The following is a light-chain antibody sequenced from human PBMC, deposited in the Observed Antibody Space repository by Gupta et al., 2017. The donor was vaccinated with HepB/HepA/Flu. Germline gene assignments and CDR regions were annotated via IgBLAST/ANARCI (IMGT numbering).Light chain of an antibody. V-gene: IGKV1-39*01. CDR3: QQTVDTPLT. CDR1: QSISSN. CDR2: VAS. J-gene: IGKJ4*01. Sequence: SVGDRVTITCRASQSISSNLNWYQQKPGKVPKLLIYVASSLRSGVPSRFIGSGSGTDFTLTINRLQPEDLATYYCQQTVDTPLTFGGGTKVDI.